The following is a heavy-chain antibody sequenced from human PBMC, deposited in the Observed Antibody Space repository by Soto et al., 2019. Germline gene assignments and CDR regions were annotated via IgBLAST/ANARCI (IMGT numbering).Heavy chain of an antibody. J-gene: IGHJ4*02. CDR2: ISANGQGI. D-gene: IGHD2-2*01. CDR3: AKDRDYPRDQFHN. CDR1: GFTFNNYA. Sequence: PVGSLRLSCAASGFTFNNYAMSWVRQAPGKGLEWVSAISANGQGIYYADSMKGRFIISRDSSKNTVFLHMDSLTAEDTAVYYCAKDRDYPRDQFHNWGQGTLVTVSS. V-gene: IGHV3-23*01.